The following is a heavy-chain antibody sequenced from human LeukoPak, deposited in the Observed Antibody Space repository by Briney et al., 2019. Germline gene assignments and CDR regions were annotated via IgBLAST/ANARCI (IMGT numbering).Heavy chain of an antibody. J-gene: IGHJ6*02. D-gene: IGHD3-10*01. CDR3: ARVPYGFYGMDV. Sequence: ASVKVSCTASGYTFTSYDINWVRQATGQGLEWMGWMNPNSGNTGYAQKFQGRVTMTRNTSISTAYMELSSLRSEDTAVYYCARVPYGFYGMDVWGQGTTVTVSS. CDR2: MNPNSGNT. V-gene: IGHV1-8*01. CDR1: GYTFTSYD.